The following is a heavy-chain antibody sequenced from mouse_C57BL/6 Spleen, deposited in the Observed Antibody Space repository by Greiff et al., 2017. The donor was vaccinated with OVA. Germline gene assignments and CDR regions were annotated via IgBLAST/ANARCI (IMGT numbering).Heavy chain of an antibody. D-gene: IGHD2-4*01. CDR1: GYTFTSYW. CDR2: IYPGSGST. Sequence: VQLQQPGAELVKPGASVKMSCKASGYTFTSYWITWVKQRPGQGLEWIGDIYPGSGSTNYNEKFKSKATLTVDTSSSTAYMQLSSLTSEDSAVYYCARVGDYDGGAWFAYWGQGTLVTVSA. CDR3: ARVGDYDGGAWFAY. J-gene: IGHJ3*01. V-gene: IGHV1-55*01.